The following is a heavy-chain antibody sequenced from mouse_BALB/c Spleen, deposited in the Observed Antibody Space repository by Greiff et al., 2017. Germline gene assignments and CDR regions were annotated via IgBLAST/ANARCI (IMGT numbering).Heavy chain of an antibody. D-gene: IGHD3-1*01. V-gene: IGHV1-7*01. Sequence: VQLQQSGAELAKPGASVKMSCKASGYTFTSYWMHWVKQRPGQGLEWIGYINPSTGYTEYNQKFKDKATLTADKSSSTAYMQLSSLTSEDSAVYYCARWGGAARAWFAYWGQGTLVTVSA. CDR1: GYTFTSYW. CDR3: ARWGGAARAWFAY. CDR2: INPSTGYT. J-gene: IGHJ3*01.